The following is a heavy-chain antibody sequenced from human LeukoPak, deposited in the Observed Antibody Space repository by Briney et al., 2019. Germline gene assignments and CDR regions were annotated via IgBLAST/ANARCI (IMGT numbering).Heavy chain of an antibody. CDR3: AKDHNPDWNYAWFDP. Sequence: GGSLRLSCAASGFTFSSYVMHWVRQAPGKGLEWVAFIRYDGSNKYYADSVKGRFTISRDNSKNTLYLQMNSLRAEDMALYYCAKDHNPDWNYAWFDPWGQGTLVTVSS. D-gene: IGHD1-7*01. CDR2: IRYDGSNK. CDR1: GFTFSSYV. V-gene: IGHV3-30*02. J-gene: IGHJ5*02.